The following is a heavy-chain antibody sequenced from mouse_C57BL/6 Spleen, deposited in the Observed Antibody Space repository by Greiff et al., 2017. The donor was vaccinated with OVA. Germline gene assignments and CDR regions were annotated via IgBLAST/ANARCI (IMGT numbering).Heavy chain of an antibody. CDR2: ISSGGSYT. J-gene: IGHJ1*03. Sequence: VQLQQSGGDLVKPGGSLKLSCAASGFTFSSYGMSWVRQTPDKRLEWVATISSGGSYTYYPDSVKGRFTISRDNAKNTLYLQMSSLKSEDTAMYYCARHDGSSSWYFDVWGTGTTVTVSS. CDR3: ARHDGSSSWYFDV. D-gene: IGHD1-1*01. CDR1: GFTFSSYG. V-gene: IGHV5-6*01.